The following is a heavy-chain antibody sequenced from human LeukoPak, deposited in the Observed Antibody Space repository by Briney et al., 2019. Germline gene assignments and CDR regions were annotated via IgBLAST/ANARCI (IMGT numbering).Heavy chain of an antibody. V-gene: IGHV4-4*07. Sequence: SETLSLTCTVSGGSIGDYYWTWIRLPAGKGLEWIGRIHSSGNTDYKPSLKSRVSMSLDTSKSQFSLRLTSLTAADTAVYYCVRGGTTLTIYDYWGQGTLVTVSS. CDR3: VRGGTTLTIYDY. CDR2: IHSSGNT. D-gene: IGHD4-11*01. J-gene: IGHJ4*02. CDR1: GGSIGDYY.